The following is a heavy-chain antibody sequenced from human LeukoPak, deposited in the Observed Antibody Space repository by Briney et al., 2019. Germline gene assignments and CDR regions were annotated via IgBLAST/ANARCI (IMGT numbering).Heavy chain of an antibody. J-gene: IGHJ4*02. D-gene: IGHD3-22*01. Sequence: GRSLRLSCAASGFTFDGYAMHWVRQAPGKGLEWVSGIRWNSGGIGYADSVKGRFTISRDNAKNSLYLQMNSLRAEDTALYYCAKGPYYDSSAYYLDWGQGTLVTVSS. V-gene: IGHV3-9*01. CDR2: IRWNSGGI. CDR3: AKGPYYDSSAYYLD. CDR1: GFTFDGYA.